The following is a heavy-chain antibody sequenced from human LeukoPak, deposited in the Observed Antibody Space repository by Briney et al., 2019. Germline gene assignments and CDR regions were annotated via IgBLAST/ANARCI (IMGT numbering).Heavy chain of an antibody. V-gene: IGHV3-21*01. Sequence: GGSLRLSCVASGFSFSNYAMSWVRQAPGKGLEWVSSISSSSSYIYYADSEKGRFTISRDNAKNSLYLQLNSLRAEDTAVYYCARDPGRFLEWLFPPYYYGMDVWGQGTTVTVSS. D-gene: IGHD3-3*01. CDR3: ARDPGRFLEWLFPPYYYGMDV. CDR1: GFSFSNYA. CDR2: ISSSSSYI. J-gene: IGHJ6*02.